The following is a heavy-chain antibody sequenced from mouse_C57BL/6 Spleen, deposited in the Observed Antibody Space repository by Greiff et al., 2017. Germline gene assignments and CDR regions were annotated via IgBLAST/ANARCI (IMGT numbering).Heavy chain of an antibody. V-gene: IGHV1-54*01. CDR2: INPGSGGT. D-gene: IGHD2-4*01. CDR1: GYAFTNYL. CDR3: ARGYDYEAWFAY. Sequence: QVQLQQSGAELVRPGTSVQVSCKASGYAFTNYLIEWVKQRPGQGLEWIGVINPGSGGTNYNEKFKGKATLTADKSSSTAYMQLSSLTSEDSAVYFCARGYDYEAWFAYWGQGTLVTVSA. J-gene: IGHJ3*01.